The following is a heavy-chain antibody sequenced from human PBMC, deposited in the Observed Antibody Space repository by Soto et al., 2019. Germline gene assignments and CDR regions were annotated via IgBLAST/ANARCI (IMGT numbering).Heavy chain of an antibody. J-gene: IGHJ5*02. Sequence: PSETLSLTCTVSRGSINSGDYFWSWIRHPPGKGLEWIGYIYYSGTTYYNPSLKSRVTISVDTPKNYFSLKLSSVTAADTAVYFCGRAGRRDGNSSPGRFDTWGQGIVVTVSS. CDR2: IYYSGTT. V-gene: IGHV4-30-4*01. D-gene: IGHD1-26*01. CDR1: RGSINSGDYF. CDR3: GRAGRRDGNSSPGRFDT.